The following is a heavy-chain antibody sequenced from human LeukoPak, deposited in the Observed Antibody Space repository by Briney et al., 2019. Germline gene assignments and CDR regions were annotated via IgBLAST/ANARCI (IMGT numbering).Heavy chain of an antibody. J-gene: IGHJ4*02. CDR3: AKDRPNYFGTNGHYYRRDGDF. CDR1: EFTFSIYA. CDR2: ITSTGEST. Sequence: GGSLRLSCAASEFTFSIYAMSWVRQAPGRGLEWVASITSTGESTWYAGSVKGRFTISRDNSKYTGYLQMNSLRAEDTAIYYCAKDRPNYFGTNGHYYRRDGDFWGQGTLVTVSS. D-gene: IGHD3-22*01. V-gene: IGHV3-23*01.